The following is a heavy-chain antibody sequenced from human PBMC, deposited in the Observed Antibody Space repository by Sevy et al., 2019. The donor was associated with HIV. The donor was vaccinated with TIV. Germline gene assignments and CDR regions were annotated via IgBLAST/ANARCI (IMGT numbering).Heavy chain of an antibody. Sequence: GSLRLSCIGSGFSFSYYGIHWVRQSPGKGLDWVALISRDGIKEYYADSLKGRFTISRANSKNTVYLEMNSLRNEDTAIYFCANAYSGSYSHSYLYALDVWGQGTTVTVSS. D-gene: IGHD1-26*01. CDR2: ISRDGIKE. V-gene: IGHV3-30*18. CDR1: GFSFSYYG. J-gene: IGHJ6*02. CDR3: ANAYSGSYSHSYLYALDV.